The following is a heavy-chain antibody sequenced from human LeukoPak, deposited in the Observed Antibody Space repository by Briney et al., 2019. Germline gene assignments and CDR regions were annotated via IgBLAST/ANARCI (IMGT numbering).Heavy chain of an antibody. CDR2: ISGSGGST. Sequence: GGSLRLSCAASGFTFSSYAMSWVRQAPGKGLEWVSAISGSGGSTYYADSVKGRFTISRDNSKNTLYLQMNSLRAEDTAVYYCAKDGLYCSGGSCYSARSFDPWGQGTLVTVSS. D-gene: IGHD2-15*01. CDR1: GFTFSSYA. V-gene: IGHV3-23*01. J-gene: IGHJ5*02. CDR3: AKDGLYCSGGSCYSARSFDP.